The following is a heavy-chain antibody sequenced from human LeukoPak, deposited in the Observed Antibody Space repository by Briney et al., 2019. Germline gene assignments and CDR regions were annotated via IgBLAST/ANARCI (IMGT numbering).Heavy chain of an antibody. V-gene: IGHV3-74*01. Sequence: QPGGSLRLSCAASGFTFSSNWMHWVRQAPGKGLVWVSRINSDGSSTDYADSVKGRFTISRDNAKNSLYLQMNSLRAEDTAVYYCARGVLTAAADFDYWGQGTLVTVSS. J-gene: IGHJ4*02. CDR1: GFTFSSNW. D-gene: IGHD6-13*01. CDR2: INSDGSST. CDR3: ARGVLTAAADFDY.